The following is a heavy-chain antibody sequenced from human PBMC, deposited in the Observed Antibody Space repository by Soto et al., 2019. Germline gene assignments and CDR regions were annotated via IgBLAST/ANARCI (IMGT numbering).Heavy chain of an antibody. Sequence: GASVKVSCKASGGTFSSYAISWVRQAPGQGLEWMGGIIPIFGTANYAQKFQGRVTITADESTSTAYMELSSLRSEDTAVYYCAIPTTVVTPPCAFDIWGQGTMVTVSS. J-gene: IGHJ3*02. CDR3: AIPTTVVTPPCAFDI. CDR1: GGTFSSYA. CDR2: IIPIFGTA. D-gene: IGHD4-17*01. V-gene: IGHV1-69*13.